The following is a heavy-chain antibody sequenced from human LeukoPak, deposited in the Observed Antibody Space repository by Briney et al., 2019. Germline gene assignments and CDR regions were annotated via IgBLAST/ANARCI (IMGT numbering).Heavy chain of an antibody. CDR3: ARADCSSTSCYRWFDP. J-gene: IGHJ5*02. Sequence: KPSETLSLTCTVSGYSISSGYYWGWIRQPPGKGLEWIGSIYHSGSTYYNPSLKSRVTISVDTSKNQFSLKLSSVAAADTAVYYCARADCSSTSCYRWFDPWGQGTLVTVSS. CDR1: GYSISSGYY. V-gene: IGHV4-38-2*02. CDR2: IYHSGST. D-gene: IGHD2-2*01.